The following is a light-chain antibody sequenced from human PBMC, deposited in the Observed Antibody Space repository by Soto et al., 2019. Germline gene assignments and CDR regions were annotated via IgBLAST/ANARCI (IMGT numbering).Light chain of an antibody. V-gene: IGKV1-33*01. CDR3: QQYATLPLT. CDR1: QDSSNF. CDR2: DAS. J-gene: IGKJ4*01. Sequence: MQLTQSPPSLSARVGDRVTITCRASQDSSNFLHWYQQKPGKAPKLLIYDASNLETGVPSRFSGGGSGTYFTFTINSLQPEDVATYYCQQYATLPLTFGGGTKVDIK.